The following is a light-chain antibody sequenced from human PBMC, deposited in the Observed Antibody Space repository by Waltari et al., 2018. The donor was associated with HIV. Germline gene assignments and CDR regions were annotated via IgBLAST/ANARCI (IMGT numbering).Light chain of an antibody. CDR1: QNLGSSY. V-gene: IGKV3-20*01. J-gene: IGKJ1*01. Sequence: VLTQSPGTLSLSPGERATLSCRASQNLGSSYLAWYQQKPGQAPRLLIYDTSMRATGIADRFSGGGSGTDFSLTISRLVPEDSAVYYCQQYGMSPRTFGQGTKVEIK. CDR3: QQYGMSPRT. CDR2: DTS.